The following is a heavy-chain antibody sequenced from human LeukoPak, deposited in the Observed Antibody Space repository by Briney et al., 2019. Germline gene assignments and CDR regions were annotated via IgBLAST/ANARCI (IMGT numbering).Heavy chain of an antibody. CDR1: GGSFSSYY. Sequence: PSETPSLTCALYGGSFSSYYCSWIRQSPGKGLEWIGEINHSGTTKYNPSLKSRVTISVDTPQNQFSLRLSSVTAADTAVYYCTRNNWFDPWGQGTLVTVSS. V-gene: IGHV4-34*01. CDR2: INHSGTT. CDR3: TRNNWFDP. J-gene: IGHJ5*02.